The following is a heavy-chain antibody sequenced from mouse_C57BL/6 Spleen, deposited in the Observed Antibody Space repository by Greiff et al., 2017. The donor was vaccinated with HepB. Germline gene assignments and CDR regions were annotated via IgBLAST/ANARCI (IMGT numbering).Heavy chain of an antibody. CDR3: ARDHWDEGGAMDY. J-gene: IGHJ4*01. D-gene: IGHD4-1*01. Sequence: EVQLQESGGGLVKPGGSLKLSCAASGFTFSSYAMSWVHQTPEKRLEWVATISDGGSYTYYPDNVKGRFTISRDNAKNNLYLQMSHLKSEDTAMYSCARDHWDEGGAMDYWGQGTSVTVSS. V-gene: IGHV5-4*01. CDR1: GFTFSSYA. CDR2: ISDGGSYT.